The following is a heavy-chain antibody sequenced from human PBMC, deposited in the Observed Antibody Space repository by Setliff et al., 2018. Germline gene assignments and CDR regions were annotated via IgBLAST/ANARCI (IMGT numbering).Heavy chain of an antibody. Sequence: SETLSLTCNVSGVSISSYYWSWIRQPPGKGLESIGYIQKSGSTNYNPSLMSRVSISVDTSKNQFSLKLRSVTAADTAVYYCARLSWDGLRYYGLDVWGQGATVTVS. CDR1: GVSISSYY. J-gene: IGHJ6*02. CDR3: ARLSWDGLRYYGLDV. CDR2: IQKSGST. V-gene: IGHV4-59*01. D-gene: IGHD3-10*01.